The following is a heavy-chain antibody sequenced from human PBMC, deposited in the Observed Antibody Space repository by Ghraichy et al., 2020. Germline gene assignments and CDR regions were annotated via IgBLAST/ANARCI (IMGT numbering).Heavy chain of an antibody. CDR3: ARHEDY. Sequence: ESLNISCTVSGGSISSSSYYWGWIRQPPGKGLEWIGSIYYSGSTYYNPSLKSRVTISVDTSKNQFSLKLSSVTAADTAVYYCARHEDYWGQGTLVTVSS. J-gene: IGHJ4*02. CDR2: IYYSGST. V-gene: IGHV4-39*01. CDR1: GGSISSSSYY.